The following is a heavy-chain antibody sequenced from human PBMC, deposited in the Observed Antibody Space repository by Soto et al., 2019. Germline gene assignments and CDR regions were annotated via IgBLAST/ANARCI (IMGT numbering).Heavy chain of an antibody. V-gene: IGHV4-4*07. CDR2: IYTSGIT. CDR1: GGSLSSCY. CDR3: ARTAARFPAPFDY. J-gene: IGHJ4*02. Sequence: SETLSLTCTVSGGSLSSCYWGWIRQPAGKGLEWIGRIYTSGITNYNPSLMNRVTLSVDTSKNQFSLKLTSVTAADTAVYYCARTAARFPAPFDYWGPGTLVTVSS. D-gene: IGHD2-21*01.